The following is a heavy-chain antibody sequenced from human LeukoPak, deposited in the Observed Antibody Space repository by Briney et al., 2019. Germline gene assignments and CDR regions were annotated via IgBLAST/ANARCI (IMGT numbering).Heavy chain of an antibody. CDR3: ARVPYCSGGSCYPTYYYYYMDV. CDR1: GGSFSGYY. D-gene: IGHD2-15*01. V-gene: IGHV4-34*01. Sequence: PSETLSLTCAVYGGSFSGYYWSWIRQPPGKGLEWIGEINHSGGTNCNPSLKSRVTISVDTSKNQFSLKLSSVTAADTAVYYCARVPYCSGGSCYPTYYYYYMDVWGKGTTVTVSS. CDR2: INHSGGT. J-gene: IGHJ6*03.